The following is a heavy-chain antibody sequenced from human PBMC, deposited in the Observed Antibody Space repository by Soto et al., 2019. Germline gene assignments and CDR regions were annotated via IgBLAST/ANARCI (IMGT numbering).Heavy chain of an antibody. D-gene: IGHD3-22*01. CDR3: ARELSVYYDSSGYIV. V-gene: IGHV3-30-3*01. CDR2: ISYDGSNK. Sequence: SLRLSCAASGFTFSSYAMHWVRQAPGKGLEWVAVISYDGSNKYYADSVKGRFTISRDNSKNTLYLQMNSLRAEDTAVYYCARELSVYYDSSGYIVWGQGTLVTVSS. CDR1: GFTFSSYA. J-gene: IGHJ4*02.